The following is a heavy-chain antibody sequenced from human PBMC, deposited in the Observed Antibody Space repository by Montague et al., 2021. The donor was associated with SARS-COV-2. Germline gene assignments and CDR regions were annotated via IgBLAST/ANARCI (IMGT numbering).Heavy chain of an antibody. Sequence: QSGAEVKTPGESLRISCKGSGYSFTSYRISWVRQMPGKGLEWMGRIDPSDSYTNYSPSFQGHVTISADKSISTAYLQWSSLKASDTAMYYCARRSYSSSWYDYWGQGTLVTVSS. V-gene: IGHV5-10-1*01. CDR3: ARRSYSSSWYDY. CDR2: IDPSDSYT. J-gene: IGHJ4*02. CDR1: GYSFTSYR. D-gene: IGHD6-13*01.